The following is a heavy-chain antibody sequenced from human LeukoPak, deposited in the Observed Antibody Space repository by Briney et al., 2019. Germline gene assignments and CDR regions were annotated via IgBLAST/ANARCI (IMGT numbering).Heavy chain of an antibody. J-gene: IGHJ4*02. V-gene: IGHV3-48*02. Sequence: PGGSLRLSCAASGFTFSSYSMNWVRQAPGKGLEWVAYIRSSGSPIYYADSVKGRFTISRDNAKNSLYLQMNSLRDEDTAVYYCVRDPDALDFWGQGTPVTVSS. CDR1: GFTFSSYS. CDR3: VRDPDALDF. CDR2: IRSSGSPI.